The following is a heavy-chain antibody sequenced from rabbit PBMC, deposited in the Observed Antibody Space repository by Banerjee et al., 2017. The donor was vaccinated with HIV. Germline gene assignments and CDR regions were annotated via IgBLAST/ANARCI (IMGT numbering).Heavy chain of an antibody. V-gene: IGHV1S40*01. J-gene: IGHJ4*01. D-gene: IGHD4-2*01. CDR2: IDAGSSGST. CDR1: GFDFSSYG. Sequence: QSLEESGGVLVQPGGSLTLSCKASGFDFSSYGVSWVRQAPGKGLEWIACIDAGSSGSTYYASWAKGRFTISKTSSTTVTLQMTSLTAADTATYFCARDAGYAGSNLWGPGTLVTVS. CDR3: ARDAGYAGSNL.